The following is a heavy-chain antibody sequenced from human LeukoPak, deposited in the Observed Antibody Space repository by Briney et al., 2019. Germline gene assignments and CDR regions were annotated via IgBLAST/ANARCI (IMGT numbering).Heavy chain of an antibody. J-gene: IGHJ6*03. V-gene: IGHV1-69*05. CDR2: IIPIFGTA. CDR1: GGTFSSYA. Sequence: ASVKVSCKASGGTFSSYAISWVRQAPGQGLEWMGGIIPIFGTANYAQKFQGRVTITTDESTSTAYMELSSLRSEDTAVYYCASANVPYYYYYYMDVWAKGPRSPSP. CDR3: ASANVPYYYYYYMDV. D-gene: IGHD4/OR15-4a*01.